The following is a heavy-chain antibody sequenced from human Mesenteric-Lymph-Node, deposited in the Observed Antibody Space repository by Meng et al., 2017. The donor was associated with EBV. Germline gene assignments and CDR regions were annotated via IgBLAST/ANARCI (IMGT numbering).Heavy chain of an antibody. J-gene: IGHJ4*02. CDR3: AKSTFTSGGVIEPFDY. V-gene: IGHV1-3*01. CDR2: INAGNGDT. Sequence: QVPFGQCGAEVKKPGASVKVSCKASGYTFTSYAMHWVRQAPGQRLEWMGWINAGNGDTKYSQKFQGRVTITRDTSASTAYMELSSLRSEDTAVYYCAKSTFTSGGVIEPFDYWGQGTLVTVSS. D-gene: IGHD3-16*02. CDR1: GYTFTSYA.